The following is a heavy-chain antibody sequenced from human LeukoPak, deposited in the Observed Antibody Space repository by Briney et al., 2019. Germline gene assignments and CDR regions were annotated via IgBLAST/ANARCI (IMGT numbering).Heavy chain of an antibody. CDR3: ARHGGGDYYDSSGYYYSAFDI. CDR1: GGSFSGYY. V-gene: IGHV4-34*01. CDR2: INHSGST. Sequence: PSETLSLTCAVYGGSFSGYYWSWIRQPPGKGLEWIGEINHSGSTNYNPSLKSRVTISVDTSKNQFSLKLSSVTAADTAVYYCARHGGGDYYDSSGYYYSAFDIWGQGTMVTVSS. J-gene: IGHJ3*02. D-gene: IGHD3-22*01.